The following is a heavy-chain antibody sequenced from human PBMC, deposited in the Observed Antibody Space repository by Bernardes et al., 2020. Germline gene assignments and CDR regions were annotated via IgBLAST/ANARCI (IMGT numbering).Heavy chain of an antibody. V-gene: IGHV3-74*01. CDR3: VRDLDGYNH. Sequence: GGSLRLSCAASGFTFNTYIMHWVRQTPGKGLVWVSRIDNDGTTTHYADSVKGRFTISRDNAKNTLYLQVNSLRAEDTAVYYCVRDLDGYNHWGQGTLVTVSS. CDR2: IDNDGTTT. J-gene: IGHJ4*02. CDR1: GFTFNTYI. D-gene: IGHD5-12*01.